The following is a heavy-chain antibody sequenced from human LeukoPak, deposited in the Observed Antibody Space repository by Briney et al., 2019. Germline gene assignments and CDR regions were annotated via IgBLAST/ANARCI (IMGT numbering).Heavy chain of an antibody. CDR2: LYTDDTT. V-gene: IGHV3-53*01. D-gene: IGHD1-1*01. Sequence: GGSLRLSCVASGFTVSDYYMSWVRQAPGKGLEWISLLYTDDTTIYADSVEGRFTISRDDSKNTIYLHMTTLRGEDTAVYYCARGGAFYWNPRYWGQGTLVTVSS. CDR1: GFTVSDYY. CDR3: ARGGAFYWNPRY. J-gene: IGHJ4*02.